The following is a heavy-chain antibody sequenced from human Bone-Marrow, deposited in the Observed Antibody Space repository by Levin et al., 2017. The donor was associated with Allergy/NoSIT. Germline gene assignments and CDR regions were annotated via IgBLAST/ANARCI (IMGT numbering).Heavy chain of an antibody. D-gene: IGHD5-18*01. J-gene: IGHJ4*02. Sequence: GESLKISCAASGFTFSSYWMSWVRQAPGKGLEWVANIKEDGSDKYYVDSVKGRFTISRDNAKNSLYLQMNSLRAEDTAVYYCAREYRQLPLTDWGQGTLVTVSS. CDR3: AREYRQLPLTD. CDR2: IKEDGSDK. V-gene: IGHV3-7*01. CDR1: GFTFSSYW.